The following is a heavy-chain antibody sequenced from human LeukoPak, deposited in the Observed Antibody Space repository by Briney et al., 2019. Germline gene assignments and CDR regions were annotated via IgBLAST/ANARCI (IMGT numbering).Heavy chain of an antibody. J-gene: IGHJ4*02. CDR2: IYYSGST. Sequence: PSETLSLTCTVSGGSISSYYWSWIRQPPGKGLEWIGYIYYSGSTNYNPSLKSRVTISVDTSKNQFSLKLSSVTAADTAWYYCERGPFLSEDYWGQGTLVTVSS. D-gene: IGHD2/OR15-2a*01. CDR3: ERGPFLSEDY. CDR1: GGSISSYY. V-gene: IGHV4-59*01.